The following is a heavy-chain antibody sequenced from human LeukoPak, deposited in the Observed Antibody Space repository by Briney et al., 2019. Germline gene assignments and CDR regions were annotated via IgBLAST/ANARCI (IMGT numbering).Heavy chain of an antibody. CDR2: IYYSGST. Sequence: SETLSLTCTVSGGSISSSNYYWGWIRQPPGKGLEWIGYIYYSGSTHYNPSLKSRVTISVDTSKNQFSLKLTSVTAADTAVYYCARDMGSAAGHDYWGQGTLVTVSS. D-gene: IGHD6-13*01. J-gene: IGHJ4*02. CDR3: ARDMGSAAGHDY. V-gene: IGHV4-39*07. CDR1: GGSISSSNYY.